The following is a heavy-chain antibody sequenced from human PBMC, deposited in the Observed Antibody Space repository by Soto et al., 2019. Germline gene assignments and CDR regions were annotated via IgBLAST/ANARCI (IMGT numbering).Heavy chain of an antibody. Sequence: VSLRLSCAASGFTFSSYWMSWVRQAPGKGLEWVANIKQDGSEKYYVDSVKGRFTISRDNAKNSLYLQMNSLRAEDTAVYYCASDIAAAGLYYYGMDVWGQGTTVTVSS. V-gene: IGHV3-7*01. CDR3: ASDIAAAGLYYYGMDV. J-gene: IGHJ6*02. CDR1: GFTFSSYW. D-gene: IGHD6-13*01. CDR2: IKQDGSEK.